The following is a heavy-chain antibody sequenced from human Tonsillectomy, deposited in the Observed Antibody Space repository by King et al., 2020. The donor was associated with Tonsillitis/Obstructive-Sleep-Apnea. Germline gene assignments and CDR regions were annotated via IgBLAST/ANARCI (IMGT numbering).Heavy chain of an antibody. Sequence: QLQESGPGLVKPSETLSLTCAVSGYSLTSGYYWGWIRQPPGKGLEWLGSIDHSGSAYYHPSLQSRVTLSVSTSKNEFSLKLTSAPAADTAVYYCARDPLRDSSVPEYWGPGTLVTVSS. CDR2: IDHSGSA. CDR1: GYSLTSGYY. V-gene: IGHV4-38-2*02. D-gene: IGHD2-15*01. J-gene: IGHJ4*02. CDR3: ARDPLRDSSVPEY.